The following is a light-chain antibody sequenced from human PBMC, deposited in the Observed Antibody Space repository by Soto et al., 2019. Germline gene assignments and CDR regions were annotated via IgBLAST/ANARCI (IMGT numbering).Light chain of an antibody. Sequence: DIPMTQSPSSLSASVGDRVTIACRASQSISSYLNWYQQKPGRAPKLLIYAASSLQSGVPSRFSGSASGTDFTLIISSLQPEDFATYYCQQTCRTPHTFGQGTKLEIK. CDR3: QQTCRTPHT. J-gene: IGKJ2*01. CDR1: QSISSY. V-gene: IGKV1-39*01. CDR2: AAS.